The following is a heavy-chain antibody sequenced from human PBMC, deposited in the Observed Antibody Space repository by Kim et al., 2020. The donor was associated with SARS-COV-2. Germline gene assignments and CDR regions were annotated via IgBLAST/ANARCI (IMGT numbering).Heavy chain of an antibody. Sequence: ASVKVSCKASGYTFTSYAMNWVRQAPGQGLEWMGWINPNSGNPSYAQNFPGRVAMSMDTSISTAYMQLSSLRFEDTAFYYCARGGFSTIVVCYGVSNY. CDR2: INPNSGNP. J-gene: IGHJ4*01. V-gene: IGHV1-8*02. D-gene: IGHD2-8*01. CDR1: GYTFTSYA. CDR3: ARGGFSTIVVCYGVSNY.